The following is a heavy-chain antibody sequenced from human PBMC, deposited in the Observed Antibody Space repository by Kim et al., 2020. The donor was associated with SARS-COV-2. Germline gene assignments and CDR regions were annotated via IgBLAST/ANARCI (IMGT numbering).Heavy chain of an antibody. J-gene: IGHJ5*02. Sequence: AVSVKSRITINPDTPKSQFSLQLNSVTPEDTAVYYCARALGGYTKHWFDPWGQGTLVTVSS. CDR3: ARALGGYTKHWFDP. D-gene: IGHD5-18*01. V-gene: IGHV6-1*01.